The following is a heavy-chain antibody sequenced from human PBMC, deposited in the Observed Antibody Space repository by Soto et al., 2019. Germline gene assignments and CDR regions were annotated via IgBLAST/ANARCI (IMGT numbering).Heavy chain of an antibody. D-gene: IGHD2-15*01. CDR2: IKQDGSEK. Sequence: GGSLRLSSAASGFTFSSYWMSWVRQAPGKGLEWVANIKQDGSEKYYVDSVKGRLTISRDNAKNSVYLQINSLRAEDTAVYFCARDCSGGSCYPGMDVWGQGTTVTVSS. CDR1: GFTFSSYW. CDR3: ARDCSGGSCYPGMDV. V-gene: IGHV3-7*01. J-gene: IGHJ6*02.